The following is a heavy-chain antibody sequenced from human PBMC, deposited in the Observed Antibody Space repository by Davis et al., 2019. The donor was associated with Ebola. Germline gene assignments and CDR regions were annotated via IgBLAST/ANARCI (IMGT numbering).Heavy chain of an antibody. J-gene: IGHJ6*02. CDR3: VRGWGRSGLDV. CDR1: GDSVSSGA. V-gene: IGHV6-1*01. Sequence: PSETLSLTCAISGDSVSSGAWNWIRQSPSRSLEWLGRTYYTSKWHNDYGESVKSRISINPDTSKNQLSLQLNSVTPEDAAVYYCVRGWGRSGLDVWGQGTTVTVSS. CDR2: TYYTSKWHN. D-gene: IGHD3-16*01.